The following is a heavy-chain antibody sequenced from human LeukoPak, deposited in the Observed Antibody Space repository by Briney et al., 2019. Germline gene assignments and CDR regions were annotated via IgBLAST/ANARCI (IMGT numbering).Heavy chain of an antibody. J-gene: IGHJ5*02. Sequence: GGSLRLSCAASGFTFSSYWMNWVRQAPGKGLEWVSVISSGSGGTTFYADSVKGRFTISRDNSKNTLHMQMNSLRAEDTAVYYCAKGGQSSGRFDPWGQGTLVTVSS. CDR2: ISSGSGGTT. D-gene: IGHD2-15*01. CDR3: AKGGQSSGRFDP. CDR1: GFTFSSYW. V-gene: IGHV3-23*01.